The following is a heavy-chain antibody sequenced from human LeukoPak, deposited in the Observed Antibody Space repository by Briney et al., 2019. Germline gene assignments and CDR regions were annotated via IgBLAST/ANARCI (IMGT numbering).Heavy chain of an antibody. D-gene: IGHD3-3*01. V-gene: IGHV4-31*03. J-gene: IGHJ6*02. CDR1: GGSISSGGYY. CDR3: ARTYDFWTPNGGMDV. Sequence: SETLSLTCTVSGGSISSGGYYWSWIRQHPGKGLEWIGYIYYSGSTYYNPSLKSRVTISVDTSKNQFSLKLSSVTAADTAVYYCARTYDFWTPNGGMDVWGQGTTVTVSS. CDR2: IYYSGST.